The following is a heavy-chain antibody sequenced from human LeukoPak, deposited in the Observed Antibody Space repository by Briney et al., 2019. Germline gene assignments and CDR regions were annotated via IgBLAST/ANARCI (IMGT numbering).Heavy chain of an antibody. CDR1: GGTFSSYA. CDR2: IIPIFGTA. CDR3: ARGGFATYYFDY. J-gene: IGHJ4*02. D-gene: IGHD3-22*01. Sequence: ASVKVSCKASGGTFSSYAISWVRQAPGQGLEWMGGIIPIFGTANYAQKFQGRVTITADGSTSTAYMELSSLRSEDTAVYYCARGGFATYYFDYWGQGTLVTVSS. V-gene: IGHV1-69*13.